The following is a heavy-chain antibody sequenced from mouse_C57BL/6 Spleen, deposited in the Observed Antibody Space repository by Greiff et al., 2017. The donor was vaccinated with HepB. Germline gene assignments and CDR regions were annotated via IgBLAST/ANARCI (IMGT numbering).Heavy chain of an antibody. CDR2: IDPNYGTT. Sequence: VHVKQSGPELVKPGASVKISCKASGYSFTDYNMNWVKQRNVKSLEWIGVIDPNYGTTSYNQKFKGKATLTVDQSSSTAYMQLNSLTSEDSAVYYCASRENDYDEAWFAYWGQGTLVTVSA. CDR1: GYSFTDYN. CDR3: ASRENDYDEAWFAY. D-gene: IGHD2-4*01. J-gene: IGHJ3*01. V-gene: IGHV1-39*01.